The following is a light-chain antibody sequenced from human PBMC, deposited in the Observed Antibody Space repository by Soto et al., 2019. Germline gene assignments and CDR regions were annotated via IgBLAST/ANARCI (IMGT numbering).Light chain of an antibody. Sequence: DIQLTQSPSTLSPSVGDRVTITCRASQSISSWLAWYQQKPGKAPKLLIYKASSLQSGVPSRFRGSGSGTAFTLTISSLQPDDFATYYCQQYNSYPHTFGQGTKLEIK. J-gene: IGKJ2*01. V-gene: IGKV1-5*03. CDR1: QSISSW. CDR3: QQYNSYPHT. CDR2: KAS.